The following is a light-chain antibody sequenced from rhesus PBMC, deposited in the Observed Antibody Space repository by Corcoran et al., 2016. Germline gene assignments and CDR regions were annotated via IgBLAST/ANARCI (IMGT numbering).Light chain of an antibody. CDR3: QETSNLFT. V-gene: IGKV3-31*02. CDR2: GAS. J-gene: IGKJ3*01. CDR1: QSVSSS. Sequence: EIVMTQSPATLSLSPGETATISCRTSQSVSSSLAWYQQKPGQAPRLLIYGASSRATGIPDRFSGSGSETDFTLTISSLEPEDFAVYYCQETSNLFTFGPGTKLDIK.